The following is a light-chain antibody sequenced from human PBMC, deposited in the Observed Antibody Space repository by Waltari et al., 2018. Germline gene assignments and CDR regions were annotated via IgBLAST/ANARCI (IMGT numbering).Light chain of an antibody. V-gene: IGKV2-30*01. Sequence: DVVITQSPVYLPVTLGQPASISFTPSQSLVYSDGNTYLNWFRQRPGQSPRRLIYKVSDRDSGVPDRFSGSGSGTDFTLKISRVEPEDVGIYYCMQGTHWPYTFGQGTTLEI. CDR2: KVS. CDR1: QSLVYSDGNTY. CDR3: MQGTHWPYT. J-gene: IGKJ2*01.